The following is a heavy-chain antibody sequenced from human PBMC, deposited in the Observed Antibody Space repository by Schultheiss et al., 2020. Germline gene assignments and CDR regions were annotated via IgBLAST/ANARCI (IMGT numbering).Heavy chain of an antibody. J-gene: IGHJ6*02. CDR1: LYSLSSDYY. CDR2: IYHSGST. V-gene: IGHV4-38-2*02. CDR3: ARETYSSGWTGGMDV. D-gene: IGHD6-19*01. Sequence: SETLSLTCSVSLYSLSSDYYCGWIRQPPGQELEWIWSIYHSGSTSYNPSLKSRVTISVDTPKNQFFLELSSVTAADTAVYYCARETYSSGWTGGMDVWGQGTTVTVSS.